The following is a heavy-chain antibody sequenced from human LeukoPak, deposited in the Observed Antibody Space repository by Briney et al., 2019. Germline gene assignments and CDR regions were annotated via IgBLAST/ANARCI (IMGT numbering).Heavy chain of an antibody. J-gene: IGHJ5*02. V-gene: IGHV4-61*02. CDR1: GGSISSGSYY. D-gene: IGHD2-2*01. Sequence: SETLSLTCTVSGGSISSGSYYWSWIRQPAGKGLEWIGRIYTSGSTNCNPSLKSRVTISVDTSKNQFSLKLSSVTAADTAVYYCARDIVVVPAAIGFDPWGQGTLVTVSS. CDR2: IYTSGST. CDR3: ARDIVVVPAAIGFDP.